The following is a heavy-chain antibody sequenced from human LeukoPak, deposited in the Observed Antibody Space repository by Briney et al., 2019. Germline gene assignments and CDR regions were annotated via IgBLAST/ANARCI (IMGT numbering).Heavy chain of an antibody. V-gene: IGHV4-4*07. CDR1: RGSISSYY. J-gene: IGHJ5*02. Sequence: PSETLSLTCTVSRGSISSYYWSWIRQPAGKGRAWIGRIYTSGSTNYNPSLKSRVTMSVDTSKNQFSLKLSSVTAADTAVYYCARDRDSNSPLANWFDPWGQGTLATVSS. D-gene: IGHD4-11*01. CDR2: IYTSGST. CDR3: ARDRDSNSPLANWFDP.